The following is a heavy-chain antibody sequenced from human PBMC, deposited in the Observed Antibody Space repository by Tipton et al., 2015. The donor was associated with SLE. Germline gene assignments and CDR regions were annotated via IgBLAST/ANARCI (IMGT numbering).Heavy chain of an antibody. CDR2: LRGSGTNT. Sequence: SLRLSCAASGFTFSSYEMNWVPQAPGKGLDWVSTLRGSGTNTYYADSVKGRFTISRDNSNNTLYLQMNNLRVEDTAIYYCAKGIVGAVGSAFDIWGQGTMVTVSS. CDR1: GFTFSSYE. D-gene: IGHD1-26*01. J-gene: IGHJ3*02. V-gene: IGHV3-23*01. CDR3: AKGIVGAVGSAFDI.